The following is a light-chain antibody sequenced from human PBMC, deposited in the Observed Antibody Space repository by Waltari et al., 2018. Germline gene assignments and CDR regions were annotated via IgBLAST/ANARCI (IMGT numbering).Light chain of an antibody. V-gene: IGLV2-14*01. J-gene: IGLJ2*01. CDR3: SSYTSSSTGI. CDR1: SRDIGGYNF. Sequence: QSALTQPASVSGSPGQSITISCTGTSRDIGGYNFVSWYQQHPGKLPKLIIYEVYNRPSGVSHRFSGSKSGNTASLTISGLQAEDEADYYCSSYTSSSTGIFGGGTKLTVL. CDR2: EVY.